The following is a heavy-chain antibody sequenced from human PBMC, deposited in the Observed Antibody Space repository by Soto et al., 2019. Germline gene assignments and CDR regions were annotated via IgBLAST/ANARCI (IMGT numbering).Heavy chain of an antibody. Sequence: EVQLLESGGGLVQPGGSLRLSCAASGFTFSSYAMSWVRQAPGKGLEWVSAISGSGGSTYYADSVKGRFTISRDNSKNTLYLQMNSLRAEETAVYYCAKGPGYSSSWADYWGQGTLVTVSS. CDR3: AKGPGYSSSWADY. J-gene: IGHJ4*02. D-gene: IGHD6-13*01. CDR2: ISGSGGST. CDR1: GFTFSSYA. V-gene: IGHV3-23*01.